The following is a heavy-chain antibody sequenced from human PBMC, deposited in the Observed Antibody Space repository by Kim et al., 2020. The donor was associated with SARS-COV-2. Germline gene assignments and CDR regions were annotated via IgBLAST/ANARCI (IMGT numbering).Heavy chain of an antibody. CDR3: ARLAGDPSTDFDY. Sequence: NSSPAFQGHVTISADKSISTAYLQWSSLKASDTAMYYCARLAGDPSTDFDYWGQGTLVTVSS. D-gene: IGHD3-10*01. J-gene: IGHJ4*02. V-gene: IGHV5-10-1*01.